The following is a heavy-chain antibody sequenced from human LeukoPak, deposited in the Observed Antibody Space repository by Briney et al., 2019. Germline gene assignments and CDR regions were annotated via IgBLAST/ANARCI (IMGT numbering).Heavy chain of an antibody. D-gene: IGHD6-19*01. Sequence: GASVKVSCKASGYTFTSYDINWVRQATGQGLEWMGWMNPNSGNTGYAQKFQGRVTMTRNTSISTAYMELSSLRSEDTAVYYCARVGYSSGWYLDWFDPWGQGTLVTASS. CDR3: ARVGYSSGWYLDWFDP. CDR1: GYTFTSYD. CDR2: MNPNSGNT. J-gene: IGHJ5*02. V-gene: IGHV1-8*01.